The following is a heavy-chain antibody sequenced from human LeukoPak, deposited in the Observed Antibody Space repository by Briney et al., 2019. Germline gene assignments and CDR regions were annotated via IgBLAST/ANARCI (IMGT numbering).Heavy chain of an antibody. V-gene: IGHV1-69*04. D-gene: IGHD6-19*01. CDR2: IIPILGIA. CDR3: ARDVQWLATRSDY. Sequence: ASVKVSCKASGYTFTSYAISWVRQAPGQGLEWMGRIIPILGIANYAQKFQGRVTITADKSTSTAYMELSSLRSEDTAVYYCARDVQWLATRSDYWGQGTLVTVSS. J-gene: IGHJ4*02. CDR1: GYTFTSYA.